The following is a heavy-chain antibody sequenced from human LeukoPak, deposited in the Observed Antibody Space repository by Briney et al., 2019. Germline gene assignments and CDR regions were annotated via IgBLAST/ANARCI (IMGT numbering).Heavy chain of an antibody. V-gene: IGHV4-31*03. CDR1: GCSISSGGYY. D-gene: IGHD3-22*01. J-gene: IGHJ4*02. Sequence: SETLSLTCTVSGCSISSGGYYWSWIRQHPGKGLEWIGYIYYSGSTYYNPSLRSRVTISVDTSKNQFSLKLSSVTAADTAVYYCARDGYYDSSGKGFDYWGQGTLVTVSS. CDR3: ARDGYYDSSGKGFDY. CDR2: IYYSGST.